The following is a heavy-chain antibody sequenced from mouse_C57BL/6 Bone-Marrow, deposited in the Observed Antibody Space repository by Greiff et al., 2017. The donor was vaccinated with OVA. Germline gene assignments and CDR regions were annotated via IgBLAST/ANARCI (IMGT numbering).Heavy chain of an antibody. CDR3: ARPFSFDY. J-gene: IGHJ2*01. Sequence: VQLVESGAELARPGASVKMSCKASGYTFTSYTMHWVKQRPGQGLEWIGYINPSSGYTKYNQKFKDKATLTADKSSSTAYMQLSSLTSEDSAVYYCARPFSFDYWGQGTTLTVSS. CDR2: INPSSGYT. V-gene: IGHV1-4*01. CDR1: GYTFTSYT.